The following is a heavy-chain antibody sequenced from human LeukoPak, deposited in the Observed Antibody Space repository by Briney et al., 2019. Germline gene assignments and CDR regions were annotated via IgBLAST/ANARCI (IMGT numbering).Heavy chain of an antibody. D-gene: IGHD1-7*01. CDR2: IYYSGST. Sequence: SETLSLTCTVSGVSISHSSYYWGWIRQPPGKGLEWIGTIYYSGSTYYNPSLKSRVTISVDTSKNQFSLRLSSVTAADTAIYFCARDTGITGAMYPGIDDAFDVWGQGTMVTVSS. CDR1: GVSISHSSYY. V-gene: IGHV4-39*07. J-gene: IGHJ3*01. CDR3: ARDTGITGAMYPGIDDAFDV.